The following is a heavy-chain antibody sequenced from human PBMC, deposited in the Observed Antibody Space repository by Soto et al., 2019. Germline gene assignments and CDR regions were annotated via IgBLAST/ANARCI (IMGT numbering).Heavy chain of an antibody. V-gene: IGHV3-23*01. Sequence: PGGSLRLSCAASGFTFSSYAMSWVRQAPGKGLEWVSAISGSGGSTYYADSVKGRFTISRDNSKNTLYLQMNSLRAEDTAVYYCAKDDTEDSGYGTPRAFDIWGQGTMVTVSS. CDR1: GFTFSSYA. CDR3: AKDDTEDSGYGTPRAFDI. CDR2: ISGSGGST. D-gene: IGHD5-12*01. J-gene: IGHJ3*02.